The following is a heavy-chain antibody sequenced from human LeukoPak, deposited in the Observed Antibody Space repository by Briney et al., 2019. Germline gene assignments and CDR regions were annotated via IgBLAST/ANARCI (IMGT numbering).Heavy chain of an antibody. V-gene: IGHV3-48*01. CDR1: GFTFSSYS. J-gene: IGHJ4*02. D-gene: IGHD1-7*01. CDR2: ISSSSSTI. Sequence: PGGSLRLSCAASGFTFSSYSMNWVRQAPGKGLEWVSYISSSSSTIYYADSVKGRSTISRDNSKSTLFLQMNSLRAEDTAVYYCAKDRSGTTNFFDYWGQGTLVTVSS. CDR3: AKDRSGTTNFFDY.